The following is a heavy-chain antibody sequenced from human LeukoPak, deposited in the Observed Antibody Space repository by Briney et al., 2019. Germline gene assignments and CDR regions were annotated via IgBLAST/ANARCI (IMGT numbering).Heavy chain of an antibody. J-gene: IGHJ3*02. Sequence: SETLSLTCTVSGGSLSSYYWSWLRQPAGKGLEWIGRIYTSGRTNYNPSLKSRVTMSVDTSKNQFSLKLSSVTAADTAVYYCARGYYDSSGYYRDAFDIWGQGTMVTVSS. D-gene: IGHD3-22*01. CDR2: IYTSGRT. CDR1: GGSLSSYY. V-gene: IGHV4-4*07. CDR3: ARGYYDSSGYYRDAFDI.